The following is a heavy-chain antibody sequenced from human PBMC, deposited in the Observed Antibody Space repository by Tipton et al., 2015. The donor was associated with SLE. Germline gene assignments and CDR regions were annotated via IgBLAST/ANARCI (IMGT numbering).Heavy chain of an antibody. V-gene: IGHV4-59*11. CDR1: GGSISSHY. CDR2: IYYSGST. Sequence: TLSLTCTVSGGSISSHYWSWIRQPPEKGLEWIGYIYYSGSTNYNPSLKSRVTISVDTSKNQFSLKLSSVTAADTAVYYCARGGFSTVTSFDYWGQGTLVTVSS. CDR3: ARGGFSTVTSFDY. D-gene: IGHD4-11*01. J-gene: IGHJ4*02.